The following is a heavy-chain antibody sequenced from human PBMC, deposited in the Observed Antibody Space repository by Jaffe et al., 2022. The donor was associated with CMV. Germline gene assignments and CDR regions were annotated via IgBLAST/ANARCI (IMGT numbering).Heavy chain of an antibody. CDR2: INHSGST. V-gene: IGHV4-34*01. CDR3: AISTYYYYYMDV. CDR1: GGSFSGYY. J-gene: IGHJ6*03. Sequence: QVQLQQWGAGLLKPSETLSLTCAVYGGSFSGYYWSWIRQPPGKGLEWIGEINHSGSTNYNPSLKSRVTISVDTSKNQFSLKLSSVTAADTAVYYCAISTYYYYYMDVWGKGTTVTVSS.